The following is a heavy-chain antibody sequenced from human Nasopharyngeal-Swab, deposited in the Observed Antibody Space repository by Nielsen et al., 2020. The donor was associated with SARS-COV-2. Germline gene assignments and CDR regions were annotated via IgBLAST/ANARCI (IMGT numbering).Heavy chain of an antibody. J-gene: IGHJ4*02. CDR1: GASVRAGGYY. CDR3: ARGNMVAFGGVIALDY. Sequence: SETLSLTCTVSGASVRAGGYYWTWVRRHPGKGLEWIGYIYYTGSTNYSPSLESRVTISTDMSKNQVSLHMTSVTAADTAIYYCARGNMVAFGGVIALDYWGPGTQATVSS. D-gene: IGHD3-16*02. V-gene: IGHV4-31*03. CDR2: IYYTGST.